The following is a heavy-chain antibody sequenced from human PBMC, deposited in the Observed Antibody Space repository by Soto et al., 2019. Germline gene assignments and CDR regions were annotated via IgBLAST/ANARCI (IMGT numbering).Heavy chain of an antibody. Sequence: MRLSWAAAGVNFSGYGRHWVLQAPGKGLEWGAVIEDDGSNKYYADTVQGRFTIARDNSKNTVYLQLNSLRDEDTAVYYCARGMMTTVTNAGYSWGQGTLVTVSS. CDR1: GVNFSGYG. CDR3: ARGMMTTVTNAGYS. V-gene: IGHV3-33*01. J-gene: IGHJ4*02. D-gene: IGHD4-17*01. CDR2: IEDDGSNK.